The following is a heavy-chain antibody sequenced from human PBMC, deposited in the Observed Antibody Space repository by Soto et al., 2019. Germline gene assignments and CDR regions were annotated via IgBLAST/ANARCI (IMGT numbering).Heavy chain of an antibody. CDR1: VFTFDDYA. CDR2: ICWNSGCI. V-gene: IGHV3-9*01. Sequence: EVQLVESGGGLVQPGRSLRLSCAASVFTFDDYAMHWVRQAPGKGLEWVSGICWNSGCIGYADSVKGRFTISRDNAKKSLYLQMNSLRAEDTALYYCAKASGAIVRGVFDYWGQGTLVTVSS. J-gene: IGHJ4*02. CDR3: AKASGAIVRGVFDY. D-gene: IGHD3-10*01.